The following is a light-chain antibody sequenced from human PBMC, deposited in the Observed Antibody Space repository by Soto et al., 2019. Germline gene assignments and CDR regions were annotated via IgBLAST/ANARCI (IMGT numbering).Light chain of an antibody. J-gene: IGLJ1*01. CDR3: CSSAGSSTPYV. V-gene: IGLV2-23*01. CDR2: EGS. Sequence: QSVLTQPASLSGSPGQSITISCTGTSSDVGSYNLVSWYQQHPGKAPKLMIYEGSKRPSGVSNRFSGSKSGNTASLTISGLQAEDDADYYCCSSAGSSTPYVFVTVTNVTVL. CDR1: SSDVGSYNL.